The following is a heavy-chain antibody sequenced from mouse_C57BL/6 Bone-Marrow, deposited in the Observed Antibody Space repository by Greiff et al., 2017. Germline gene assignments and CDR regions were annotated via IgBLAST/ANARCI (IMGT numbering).Heavy chain of an antibody. CDR2: IYPRSGNT. CDR1: GYTFTSYG. D-gene: IGHD1-1*01. V-gene: IGHV1-81*01. Sequence: QVQLQQSGAELARPGASVKLSCKASGYTFTSYGISWVKQRTGQGLEWIGEIYPRSGNTYYNEKFKGKATLTADKSSSTAYMELRGLTSEDSAVYFCARSEGYYYGSSYQFAYWGQGTLDTVSA. CDR3: ARSEGYYYGSSYQFAY. J-gene: IGHJ3*01.